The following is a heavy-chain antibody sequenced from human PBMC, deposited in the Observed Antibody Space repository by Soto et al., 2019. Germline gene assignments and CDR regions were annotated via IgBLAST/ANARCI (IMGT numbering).Heavy chain of an antibody. V-gene: IGHV3-53*01. D-gene: IGHD1-26*01. CDR3: ARGGPRGAPPLDV. CDR1: GFTVSSNY. J-gene: IGHJ6*02. Sequence: GGSLRLSCAASGFTVSSNYMSWVRQAPGKGLEWVSVIYSGGSTYYADSVKGRFTISRDNSKNTLYLQMNSLGAEDTAVYYCARGGPRGAPPLDVWGQGTTVTVSS. CDR2: IYSGGST.